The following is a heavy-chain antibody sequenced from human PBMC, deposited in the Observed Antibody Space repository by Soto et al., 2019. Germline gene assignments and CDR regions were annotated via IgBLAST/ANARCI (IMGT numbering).Heavy chain of an antibody. V-gene: IGHV2-5*02. J-gene: IGHJ4*02. CDR3: AQMNYDIVLLDY. D-gene: IGHD3-9*01. CDR2: IYWDDDK. CDR1: GFSLSTSGVG. Sequence: QITLKESGPTLVKPTQTLTLTCTFSGFSLSTSGVGVGWIRQPPGKALEWLALIYWDDDKRYSPSLKSRLTITKDTSKNQVVLTMTNMDPVYTATYYCAQMNYDIVLLDYWGQGTLVTVSS.